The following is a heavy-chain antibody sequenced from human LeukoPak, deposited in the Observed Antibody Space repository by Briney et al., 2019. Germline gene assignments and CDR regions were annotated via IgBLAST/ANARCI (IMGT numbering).Heavy chain of an antibody. CDR3: ARDRQPHRTGLTPTDSWFDP. J-gene: IGHJ5*02. D-gene: IGHD1-14*01. CDR2: INPNSGGT. CDR1: GYTFTDYY. V-gene: IGHV1-2*02. Sequence: ALVKVSCKASGYTFTDYYMHWVRQAPGRGLEWMGWINPNSGGTNYAQKFQGRVTMTRDTSISTAYMELSRLRSDDTAVYHCARDRQPHRTGLTPTDSWFDPWGQGTLVTVSS.